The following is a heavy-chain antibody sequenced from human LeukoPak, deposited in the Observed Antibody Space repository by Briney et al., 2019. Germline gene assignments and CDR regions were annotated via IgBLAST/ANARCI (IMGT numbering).Heavy chain of an antibody. V-gene: IGHV3-33*01. D-gene: IGHD6-13*01. Sequence: GGSLLLSCAASGFTFSSYGMHWVRRAPGKGLGWVAVILYDGSNKYYSDSVKGRFTISRDNSKNTLYLQMNSLRAEDTAVYYCARDAGTAAAGSYYYYYYMDVWGKGTTVTVSS. CDR1: GFTFSSYG. J-gene: IGHJ6*03. CDR3: ARDAGTAAAGSYYYYYYMDV. CDR2: ILYDGSNK.